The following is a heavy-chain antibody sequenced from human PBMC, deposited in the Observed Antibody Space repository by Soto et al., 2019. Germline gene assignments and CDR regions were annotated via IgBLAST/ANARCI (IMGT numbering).Heavy chain of an antibody. D-gene: IGHD6-13*01. J-gene: IGHJ3*02. CDR3: ARTAGGRVRGALDI. CDR1: GFTFRSYG. V-gene: IGHV3-30-3*01. CDR2: MSDDESKK. Sequence: QEQLVESGGGVVQPGRSLRLSCVASGFTFRSYGMHWVRQAPGKGLEWVAVMSDDESKKYYADSVKGRFTISRDNSKNTLFLQMATLISEDTAVYYCARTAGGRVRGALDIWGQGTMVTVSS.